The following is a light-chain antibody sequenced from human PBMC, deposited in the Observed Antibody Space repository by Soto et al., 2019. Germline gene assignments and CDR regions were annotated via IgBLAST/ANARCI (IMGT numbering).Light chain of an antibody. CDR1: QNIRTY. V-gene: IGKV1-39*01. Sequence: DIQMNQSPYSLSASLGDSVTITCRASQNIRTYLNWYQQKPGRAPKLLIHSASALPSGVPSRFSGSGSGTEFTLTMSGLQPEDFASYYCQKGHSTPYTVGQGTKVEIK. CDR2: SAS. J-gene: IGKJ2*01. CDR3: QKGHSTPYT.